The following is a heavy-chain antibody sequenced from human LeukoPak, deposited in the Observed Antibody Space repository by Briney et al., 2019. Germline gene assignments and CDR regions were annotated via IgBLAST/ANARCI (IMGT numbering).Heavy chain of an antibody. CDR3: ARDRILWFGEQFDP. V-gene: IGHV4-4*07. CDR2: IYTSGST. J-gene: IGHJ5*02. CDR1: GGSISSYY. D-gene: IGHD3-10*01. Sequence: SETLSLTCTVSGGSISSYYWSWIRQPAGKGQEWIGRIYTSGSTNYNPSLKSRVTMSVDTSKNQFSLKLSSVTAADTAVYYCARDRILWFGEQFDPWGQGTLVTVSS.